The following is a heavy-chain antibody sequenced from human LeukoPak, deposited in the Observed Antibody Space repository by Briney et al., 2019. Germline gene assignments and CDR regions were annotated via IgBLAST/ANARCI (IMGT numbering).Heavy chain of an antibody. Sequence: PGGSLRLSCAASGFTFSSYWMSWVRQAPGKGLELGANIKQDGSEKYYVDSVKGRFTISRDNAKNSLYLQMNSLRAEDTAVYYCARAGGYCSGGSCLDYYYYMDVWGKGTTVTVSS. J-gene: IGHJ6*03. D-gene: IGHD2-15*01. CDR1: GFTFSSYW. CDR3: ARAGGYCSGGSCLDYYYYMDV. V-gene: IGHV3-7*01. CDR2: IKQDGSEK.